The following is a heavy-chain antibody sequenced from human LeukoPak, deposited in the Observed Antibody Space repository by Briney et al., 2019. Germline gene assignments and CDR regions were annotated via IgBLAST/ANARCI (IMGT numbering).Heavy chain of an antibody. D-gene: IGHD3-3*01. CDR1: GGSFSGYY. CDR3: ARERRFFWNTTFDY. J-gene: IGHJ4*02. Sequence: SETLSLTCAVYGGSFSGYYWSWIRQPPGKGLEWIGEINHSGSTNYNPSLKSRVTISVDTSKNQFSLKLSSVTAADTAVYYCARERRFFWNTTFDYWGQGTLVTVSS. V-gene: IGHV4-34*01. CDR2: INHSGST.